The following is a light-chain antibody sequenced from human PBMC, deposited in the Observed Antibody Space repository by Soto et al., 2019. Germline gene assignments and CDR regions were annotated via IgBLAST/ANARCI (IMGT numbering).Light chain of an antibody. CDR2: DVS. Sequence: QSALTQPRSGSGSPGQSVTISCTGTSSDVGGYIFVSWYQQRPGNAPKVIIFDVSERPSGVPDRFSGSKSGNTASLTISGLPAEDEADYYCCSYAGSYTWVFGGGTKLTVL. CDR1: SSDVGGYIF. J-gene: IGLJ3*02. V-gene: IGLV2-11*01. CDR3: CSYAGSYTWV.